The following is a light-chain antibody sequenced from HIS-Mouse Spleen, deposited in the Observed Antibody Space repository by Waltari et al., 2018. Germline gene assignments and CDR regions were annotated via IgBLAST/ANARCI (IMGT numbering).Light chain of an antibody. CDR3: QSADSSGTWV. V-gene: IGLV3-25*03. CDR1: NIGSKS. Sequence: SYVLTQPPSVSVAPGKTARITCGGNNIGSKSVHGYQQKPGQAPVLVIYKDSERPSGIPERFSGSSSGTTVTLTISGVQAEDEADYYCQSADSSGTWVFGGGTKLTVL. J-gene: IGLJ3*02. CDR2: KDS.